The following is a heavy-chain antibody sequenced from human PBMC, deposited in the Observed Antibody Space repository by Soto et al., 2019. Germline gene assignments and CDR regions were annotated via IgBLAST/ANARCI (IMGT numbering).Heavy chain of an antibody. Sequence: VQLLESGGGLAQPGGSLRLSCAASGFAFSSHPLSWVRQAPEKGLEWVPGFSDSAGIKYNADSVKGRFTISRNNSKNTLYLQMNSLRAEDTAVYYCARRAIGSSRAFDIWGQGTMVTVSS. CDR1: GFAFSSHP. CDR2: FSDSAGIK. CDR3: ARRAIGSSRAFDI. D-gene: IGHD6-6*01. J-gene: IGHJ3*02. V-gene: IGHV3-23*01.